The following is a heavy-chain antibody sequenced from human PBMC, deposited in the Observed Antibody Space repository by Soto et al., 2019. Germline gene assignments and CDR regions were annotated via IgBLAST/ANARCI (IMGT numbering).Heavy chain of an antibody. V-gene: IGHV3-21*01. Sequence: GSLRLSCAASGFTFSSYSMNWVRQAPGKGLEWVSSISSSSSYIYYADSVKGRFTISRDNAKNSLYLQMNSLRAEDTAVYYCARAYCSSTSCYHDYGDYDYYYYYMDVWGKGTTVTVSS. CDR1: GFTFSSYS. CDR2: ISSSSSYI. CDR3: ARAYCSSTSCYHDYGDYDYYYYYMDV. D-gene: IGHD2-2*01. J-gene: IGHJ6*03.